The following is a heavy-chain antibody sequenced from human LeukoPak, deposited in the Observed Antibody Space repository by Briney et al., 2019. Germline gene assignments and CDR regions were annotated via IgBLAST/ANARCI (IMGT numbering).Heavy chain of an antibody. CDR1: GFNFRNAW. J-gene: IGHJ4*02. V-gene: IGHV3-30*18. CDR3: AKAVY. Sequence: PGGSLRLSCTASGFNFRNAWMCWVRQAPGKGLEWVAVISYDGSNKYYADSVKGRFTISRDNSKNTLYLQMNSLRAEDTAVYYCAKAVYWGQGTLVTVSS. CDR2: ISYDGSNK.